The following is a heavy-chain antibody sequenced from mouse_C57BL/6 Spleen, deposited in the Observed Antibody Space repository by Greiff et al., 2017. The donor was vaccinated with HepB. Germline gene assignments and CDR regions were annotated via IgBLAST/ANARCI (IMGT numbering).Heavy chain of an antibody. D-gene: IGHD3-3*01. J-gene: IGHJ2*01. Sequence: EVKLEESGPGLVKPSQSLSLTCSVTGYSITSGYYWNWIRQFPGNKLEWMGYISNDGSNNYNPSLKNRISITRDTSKNQCFLKLNSVTTEDTATYYCARGEGAGYFDDWGQGTTLTVSS. CDR1: GYSITSGYY. V-gene: IGHV3-6*01. CDR3: ARGEGAGYFDD. CDR2: ISNDGSN.